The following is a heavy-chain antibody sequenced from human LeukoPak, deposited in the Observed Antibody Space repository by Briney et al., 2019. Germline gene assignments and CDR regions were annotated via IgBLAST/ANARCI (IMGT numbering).Heavy chain of an antibody. CDR3: ARDRGVTAGGYYYYYMDV. CDR2: IYRGGST. V-gene: IGHV3-53*01. D-gene: IGHD2-21*02. CDR1: GFTVSSYY. J-gene: IGHJ6*03. Sequence: GGSVRLSCAASGFTVSSYYMSWVRQAPGQGLEWVSVIYRGGSTYFADSVRGRFTISRDNSKNTLYLQMNSLRAEDTAVYYCARDRGVTAGGYYYYYMDVWGKGTTVTVSS.